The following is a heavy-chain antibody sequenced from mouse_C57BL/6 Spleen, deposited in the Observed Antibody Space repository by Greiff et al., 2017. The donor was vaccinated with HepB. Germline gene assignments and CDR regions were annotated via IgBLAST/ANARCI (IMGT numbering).Heavy chain of an antibody. D-gene: IGHD2-10*01. CDR2: ISGGGGNT. Sequence: DVQLVESGGGLVKPGGSLKLSCAASGFTFSSYTMSWVRQTPEKRLEWVATISGGGGNTYYPDSVKGRFTISRDNAKNTLYLQMSSLRSEDTALYYCARQTSYGPFAYWGQGTLVTVSA. CDR1: GFTFSSYT. CDR3: ARQTSYGPFAY. V-gene: IGHV5-9*01. J-gene: IGHJ3*01.